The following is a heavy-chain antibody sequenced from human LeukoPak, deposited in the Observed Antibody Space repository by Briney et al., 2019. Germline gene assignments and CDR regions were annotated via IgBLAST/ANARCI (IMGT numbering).Heavy chain of an antibody. CDR2: IYSGGST. CDR3: ARDCYMTTVTATFDY. D-gene: IGHD4-11*01. J-gene: IGHJ4*02. Sequence: GGSLRLSCAASGFTVTSSFMSWVRQAPGKGLEWVSVIYSGGSTYYADSVKGRFTISRDNSKNTLYLQMNSLRAEDTAVYYCARDCYMTTVTATFDYWGQGTLVTVSS. CDR1: GFTVTSSF. V-gene: IGHV3-53*01.